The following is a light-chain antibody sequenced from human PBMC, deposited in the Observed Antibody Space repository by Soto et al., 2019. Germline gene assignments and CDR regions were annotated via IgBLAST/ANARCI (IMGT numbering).Light chain of an antibody. CDR3: GSYTTSSNYV. CDR1: SSDVGAYNY. J-gene: IGLJ1*01. CDR2: DVS. V-gene: IGLV2-14*01. Sequence: QSVLTQPASVSGSPGQSITISCTETSSDVGAYNYVSWYQQHPGKAPKLMIYDVSHRPSGVSHRFSGSKSGNTASLTISGLQGEDEADYYCGSYTTSSNYVFGNGTKVTVL.